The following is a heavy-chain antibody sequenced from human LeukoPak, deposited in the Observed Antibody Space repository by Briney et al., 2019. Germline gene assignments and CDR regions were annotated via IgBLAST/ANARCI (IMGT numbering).Heavy chain of an antibody. D-gene: IGHD2-21*01. CDR1: GGSFSGYY. V-gene: IGHV4-4*07. CDR3: ARDGEGSYYYGMDV. CDR2: IYTSGST. Sequence: SETLSLTCAVYGGSFSGYYWSWIRQPAGKGLEWIGRIYTSGSTNYNPSLKSRVTMSVDTSKNQSSLKLSSVTAADTAVYYCARDGEGSYYYGMDVWGQGTTVTVSS. J-gene: IGHJ6*02.